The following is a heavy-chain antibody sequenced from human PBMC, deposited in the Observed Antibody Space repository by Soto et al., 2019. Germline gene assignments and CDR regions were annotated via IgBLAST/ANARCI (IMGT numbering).Heavy chain of an antibody. V-gene: IGHV4-4*02. D-gene: IGHD3-10*01. CDR1: GGSISSSNW. CDR2: IYHSGST. CDR3: ARDYMVRGVMRWFDP. Sequence: QVQLQESGPGLVKPSGTLSLTCAVSGGSISSSNWWSWVRQPPGKGLEWIGEIYHSGSTNYNPSLTRRVTISVDKSKNQFSLKLSSVTAADTAVYYCARDYMVRGVMRWFDPWGQGTLVTVSS. J-gene: IGHJ5*02.